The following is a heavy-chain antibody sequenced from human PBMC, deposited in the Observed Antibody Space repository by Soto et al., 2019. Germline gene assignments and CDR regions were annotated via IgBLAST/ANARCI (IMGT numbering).Heavy chain of an antibody. CDR1: GESIATGAFY. D-gene: IGHD4-17*01. Sequence: PSETLSLTCTVSGESIATGAFYWSWIRLQSGKGPEWIGSIFYAGDTYYNPSLKSRVEISLDGSQNQFSLNLWSVTAADTAVYYCAREGDYRTWFEPWGPGTLVTVSS. V-gene: IGHV4-31*03. J-gene: IGHJ5*02. CDR2: IFYAGDT. CDR3: AREGDYRTWFEP.